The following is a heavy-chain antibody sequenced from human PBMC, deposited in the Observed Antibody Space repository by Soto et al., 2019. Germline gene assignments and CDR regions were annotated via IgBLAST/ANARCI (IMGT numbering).Heavy chain of an antibody. CDR2: INAYNGNT. D-gene: IGHD5-18*01. V-gene: IGHV1-18*01. CDR3: ARYVGYGLIDY. J-gene: IGHJ4*02. Sequence: QAQLVQSGAEVKKPGASVKVSCKASGYTFTSYGISWVRQAPGQGLEWMGWINAYNGNTNYAQKLRVRISMTTDTYTSTVYMELRSLRSDATSVYYCARYVGYGLIDYWGQGTLVTVSS. CDR1: GYTFTSYG.